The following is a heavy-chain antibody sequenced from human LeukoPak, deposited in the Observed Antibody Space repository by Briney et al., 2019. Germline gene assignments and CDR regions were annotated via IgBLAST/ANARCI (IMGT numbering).Heavy chain of an antibody. J-gene: IGHJ4*02. Sequence: PGGTLRLSCVASGFRFSSSGVNWVRQAPGKGLEWVSIIRGSDGNTYYADSVKGRFTISRDNSKNTLYLQMNSLRAEDTAVYYCAKDLPEWFGEAFSGFDYWGQGTLVTVSS. V-gene: IGHV3-23*01. CDR3: AKDLPEWFGEAFSGFDY. D-gene: IGHD3-10*01. CDR2: IRGSDGNT. CDR1: GFRFSSSG.